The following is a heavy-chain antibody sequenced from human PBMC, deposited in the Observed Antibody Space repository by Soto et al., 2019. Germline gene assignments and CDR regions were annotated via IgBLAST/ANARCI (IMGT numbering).Heavy chain of an antibody. D-gene: IGHD6-19*01. V-gene: IGHV3-48*02. CDR3: ARDFLLIGLVRHYYYYYGMDV. J-gene: IGHJ6*02. CDR2: ISSSSSTI. CDR1: GFTFSSYS. Sequence: VQLVESGGGLVQPGGSLRLSCAASGFTFSSYSMNWVRQAPGKGLEWVSYISSSSSTIYYADSVKGRFTISGDNAKNTLYLQMNSLRDEDTAVYYCARDFLLIGLVRHYYYYYGMDVWGQGTKVTVSS.